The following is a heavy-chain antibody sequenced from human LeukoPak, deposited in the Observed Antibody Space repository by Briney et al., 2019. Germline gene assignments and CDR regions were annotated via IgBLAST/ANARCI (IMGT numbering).Heavy chain of an antibody. V-gene: IGHV3-30*18. Sequence: PGGSLRLTCAASGFTFSSYGMHWVRQAPGKGLEWVAVIPYDGSSQYYADSVKGRFTISRDNSKNTLDLQMNSLRAEDTAVYYCAKGGVVRGMYNGMDVWGQGTTVTVSS. CDR1: GFTFSSYG. D-gene: IGHD3-10*01. CDR2: IPYDGSSQ. CDR3: AKGGVVRGMYNGMDV. J-gene: IGHJ6*02.